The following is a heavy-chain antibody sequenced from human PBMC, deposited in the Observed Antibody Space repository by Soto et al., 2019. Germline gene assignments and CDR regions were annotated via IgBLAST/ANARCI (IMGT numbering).Heavy chain of an antibody. V-gene: IGHV3-66*01. J-gene: IGHJ5*02. CDR3: ARDYYYDSRLLPEQNNWFDP. CDR1: GGSVSSGSYY. D-gene: IGHD3-22*01. Sequence: ETLSLTCTVSGGSVSSGSYYWSWIRQPPGKGLEWVSVIYSGGSTYYADSVKGRFTISRDNSKNTLYLQMNSLRAEDTAVYYCARDYYYDSRLLPEQNNWFDPWGQGTLVTVSS. CDR2: IYSGGST.